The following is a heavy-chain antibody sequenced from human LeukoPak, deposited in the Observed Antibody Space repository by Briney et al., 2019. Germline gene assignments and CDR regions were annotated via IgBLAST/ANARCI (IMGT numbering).Heavy chain of an antibody. CDR1: GFTFSSYA. J-gene: IGHJ4*02. CDR3: AKDRALVRSAYFDY. CDR2: ISGSGGST. V-gene: IGHV3-23*01. Sequence: GGSLRLSCAASGFTFSSYAMTWVRQAPGKGLEWVSVISGSGGSTSYADSVKGRFTISRDNSKNTLYLQMNSLRVEDTAVYYCAKDRALVRSAYFDYWGQGTLVIVSS. D-gene: IGHD2-21*01.